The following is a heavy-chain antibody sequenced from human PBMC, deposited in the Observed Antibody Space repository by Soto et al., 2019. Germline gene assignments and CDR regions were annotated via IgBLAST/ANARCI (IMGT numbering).Heavy chain of an antibody. CDR1: GFTFSSYG. CDR2: ISYDGSNK. D-gene: IGHD3-10*01. Sequence: QVQLVESGGGVVKPGRSLRLSCAASGFTFSSYGMHWVRQAPGKGLEWVAVISYDGSNKYYADSVKGRFTISRDNSKNTLYLQMNSLRAEDTAVYYCAKVQHLWFGELLFDYWGQGTLVTVSS. J-gene: IGHJ4*02. CDR3: AKVQHLWFGELLFDY. V-gene: IGHV3-30*18.